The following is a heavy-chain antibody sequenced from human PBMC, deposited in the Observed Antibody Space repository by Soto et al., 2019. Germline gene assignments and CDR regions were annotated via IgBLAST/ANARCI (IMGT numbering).Heavy chain of an antibody. CDR2: IYYIGTT. CDR1: GDSIGSGDYY. V-gene: IGHV4-30-4*08. D-gene: IGHD3-10*01. J-gene: IGHJ5*02. CDR3: ARGSTYCGFLT. Sequence: QVQLQESGPGLVKPSQTLSLTCTVSGDSIGSGDYYWSWIRQPPGKGLEWIGYIYYIGTTFNNPSLESRVNISVDTSKNQFSLRLTSVTAADTAVYYCARGSTYCGFLTWGQGTLVTVSS.